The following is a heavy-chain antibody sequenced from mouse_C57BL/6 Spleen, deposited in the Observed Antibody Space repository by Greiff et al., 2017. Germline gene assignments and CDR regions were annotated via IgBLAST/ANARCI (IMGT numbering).Heavy chain of an antibody. V-gene: IGHV5-6*01. CDR3: ARITTVVAQYYFDY. J-gene: IGHJ2*01. CDR1: GFTFSSYG. D-gene: IGHD1-1*01. CDR2: ISSGGSYT. Sequence: EVQVVESGGDLMKPGGSLKLSCAASGFTFSSYGMFWVRQTPDKRLEWVATISSGGSYTYYPDSVKGRFTISRDNAKNTLYLQMSSLKSEDTAMYYCARITTVVAQYYFDYWGQGTTLTVSS.